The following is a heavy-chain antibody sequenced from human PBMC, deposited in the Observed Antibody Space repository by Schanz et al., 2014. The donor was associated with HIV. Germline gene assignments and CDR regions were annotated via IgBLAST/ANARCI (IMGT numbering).Heavy chain of an antibody. CDR1: GGTFSSYS. J-gene: IGHJ4*02. D-gene: IGHD1-26*01. CDR2: ISAYNGNT. V-gene: IGHV1-18*01. CDR3: ARWEVPSLGMDV. Sequence: QVQLVQSGAEVKKPGSSVKVSCKASGGTFSSYSISWVRQAPGQGLEWMGWISAYNGNTNYAQKFQGRVTMTTDTSTSTAYMELSSLRSDDTAVYYCARWEVPSLGMDVWGQGTLVIVSS.